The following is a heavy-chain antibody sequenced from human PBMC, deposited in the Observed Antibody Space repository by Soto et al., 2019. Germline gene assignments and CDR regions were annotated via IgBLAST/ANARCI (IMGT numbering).Heavy chain of an antibody. CDR1: GFSLSSSGVG. Sequence: QITLKESGPTRVKPTQTLTLACTFSGFSLSSSGVGVGWIRQPPGKALEQLALIYWDDDKRYSPSLKSRLTLTKDTYKNPVVLTMTNMDPVDTAPFYFAHRAGLQGNWDGGYFDFWGQGALVTVSS. V-gene: IGHV2-5*02. CDR3: AHRAGLQGNWDGGYFDF. CDR2: IYWDDDK. J-gene: IGHJ4*02. D-gene: IGHD1-1*01.